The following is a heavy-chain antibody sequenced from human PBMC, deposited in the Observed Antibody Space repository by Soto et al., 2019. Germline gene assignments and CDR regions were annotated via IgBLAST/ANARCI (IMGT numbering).Heavy chain of an antibody. V-gene: IGHV3-30-3*01. CDR2: ISYDVSNK. CDR3: ARPLWRDDYNWGYFDL. D-gene: IGHD4-4*01. Sequence: QVQLVESGGGVVQPGRSLRLSCAASGFTFSSYAMHWVRQVPGKGLEWVAVISYDVSNKYYADSVKGRFTISRGNSKNTLYLQMNSLRAEDTAVYYCARPLWRDDYNWGYFDLWGRGTLVTVSS. CDR1: GFTFSSYA. J-gene: IGHJ2*01.